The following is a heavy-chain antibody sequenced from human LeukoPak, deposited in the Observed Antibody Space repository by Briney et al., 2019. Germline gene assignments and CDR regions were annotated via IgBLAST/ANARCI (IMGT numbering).Heavy chain of an antibody. J-gene: IGHJ4*02. Sequence: ASVKVSCKASGYTFTSYGISWVRQAPGQGLEWMGWINPNSGGTNYAQKFQGRVTMTRDTSISTAYMELSRLRSDDTAVYYCARDGYSSGSFDYWGQGTLVTVSS. D-gene: IGHD6-19*01. CDR3: ARDGYSSGSFDY. CDR1: GYTFTSYG. CDR2: INPNSGGT. V-gene: IGHV1-2*02.